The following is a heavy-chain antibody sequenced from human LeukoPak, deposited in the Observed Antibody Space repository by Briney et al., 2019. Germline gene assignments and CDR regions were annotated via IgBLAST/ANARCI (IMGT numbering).Heavy chain of an antibody. D-gene: IGHD5-18*01. CDR2: SGST. CDR1: GGSIRGYY. V-gene: IGHV4-4*07. CDR3: ARDPPDTSMANAMDV. Sequence: PSETLSLTCTVSGGSIRGYYWSWIRQPAGKGLEWIGRSGSTTSYNSSLKSRVTMSQDTSKNQVSLQLNSVTAADTAVYYCARDPPDTSMANAMDVWGQGTTVTVSS. J-gene: IGHJ6*02.